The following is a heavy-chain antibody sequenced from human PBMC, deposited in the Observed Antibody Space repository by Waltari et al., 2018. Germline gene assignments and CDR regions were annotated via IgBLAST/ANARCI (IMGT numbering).Heavy chain of an antibody. V-gene: IGHV4-61*02. CDR3: GRSAICYCRRPCDFVAY. CDR2: FHRSGNN. Sequence: QVHLQESGPGLVEPSQTLSLTCTVSGDSITSGTYYWGWIRQPAGKGLEGIGRFHRSGNNEDKNSLQRWLTISRDTAKKPFSPRLGSVTATDTAGYYCGRSAICYCRRPCDFVAYWGQGKLVTVSS. J-gene: IGHJ4*02. CDR1: GDSITSGTYY. D-gene: IGHD3-3*01.